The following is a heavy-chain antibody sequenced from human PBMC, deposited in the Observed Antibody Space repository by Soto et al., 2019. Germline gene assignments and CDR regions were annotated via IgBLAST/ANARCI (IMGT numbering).Heavy chain of an antibody. CDR2: IYYSGST. V-gene: IGHV4-31*03. J-gene: IGHJ3*02. CDR3: ACSPIPADGFDI. D-gene: IGHD2-2*02. CDR1: GGSFSSGDYC. Sequence: QVQLQESGPGLVKPSQTLSLTCTVSGGSFSSGDYCWSWNRQHPGMGLVWIGYIYYSGSTYYNPSLKMRLTISSDFSKNRFSKKLSSVSGGHTAVYYCACSPIPADGFDIWGQGTIMTVS.